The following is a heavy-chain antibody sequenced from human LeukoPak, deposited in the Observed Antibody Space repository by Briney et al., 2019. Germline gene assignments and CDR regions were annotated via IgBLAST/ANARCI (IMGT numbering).Heavy chain of an antibody. CDR1: GYTFTGYY. CDR3: ARDQGVVVAANDY. D-gene: IGHD2-15*01. Sequence: ASVKVSCKASGYTFTGYYMHWVRQAPGQGLEWMGWINPNSGGTNLAQKFQGRVTMTRDTSISTANMELSRLRSNDTAVYYCARDQGVVVAANDYWGQGTLVTVSS. V-gene: IGHV1-2*02. J-gene: IGHJ4*02. CDR2: INPNSGGT.